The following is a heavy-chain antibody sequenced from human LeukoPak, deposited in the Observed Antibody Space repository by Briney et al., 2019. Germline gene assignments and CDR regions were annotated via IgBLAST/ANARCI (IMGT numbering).Heavy chain of an antibody. CDR1: GGSMSSYY. V-gene: IGHV4-59*01. J-gene: IGHJ4*02. CDR3: AREGPYYYGSGSAV. Sequence: SQTLSLTCTVSGGSMSSYYWGWIRQPPGKGLEWIGYIYYSGSTNYNPSLKSRVTISVDTSKNQFSLKLSSVTAADTAVYYCAREGPYYYGSGSAVWGQGTLVTVSS. CDR2: IYYSGST. D-gene: IGHD3-10*01.